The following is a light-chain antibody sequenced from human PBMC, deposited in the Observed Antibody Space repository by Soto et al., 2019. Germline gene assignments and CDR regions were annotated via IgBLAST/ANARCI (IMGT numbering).Light chain of an antibody. CDR2: AAS. CDR1: QGISSY. Sequence: DIQLTQSPSFLSASVGDRVTITCRASQGISSYLAWYQQKPGKAPKLLIYAASTLQSEVPSRFSGSGSGTEFTLTISSLQPEDFATYYCQQLNSYPRTFGGGTKVEIK. CDR3: QQLNSYPRT. J-gene: IGKJ4*01. V-gene: IGKV1-9*01.